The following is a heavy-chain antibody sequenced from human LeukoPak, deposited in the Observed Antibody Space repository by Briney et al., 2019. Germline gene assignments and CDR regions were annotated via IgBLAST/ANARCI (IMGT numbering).Heavy chain of an antibody. V-gene: IGHV3-23*01. J-gene: IGHJ6*02. D-gene: IGHD3-22*01. CDR1: GFTFSSYA. Sequence: PGGSLRLSCAASGFTFSSYAMSWVRQAPGKGLEWVSAISGSGGSTYYADSVKGRFTISRDNSKNTLYLQMNSLRAEDTAVYYCARSGYHSYYYYYYGMDVWGQGTTVTVSS. CDR2: ISGSGGST. CDR3: ARSGYHSYYYYYYGMDV.